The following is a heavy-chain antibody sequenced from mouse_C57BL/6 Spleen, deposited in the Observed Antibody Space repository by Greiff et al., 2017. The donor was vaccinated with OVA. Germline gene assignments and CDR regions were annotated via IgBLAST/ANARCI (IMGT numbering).Heavy chain of an antibody. Sequence: EVQVVESGGGLVKPGGSLKLSCAASGFTFSDYGMHWVRQAPEKGLEWVAYISSGSSTIYYADTVKGRFTISRDNAKNTLFLQMTSLRSEDTARYYGARKGHYVSTPFDYWGKGTPLTVSS. CDR3: ARKGHYVSTPFDY. D-gene: IGHD1-1*01. CDR1: GFTFSDYG. V-gene: IGHV5-17*01. J-gene: IGHJ2*01. CDR2: ISSGSSTI.